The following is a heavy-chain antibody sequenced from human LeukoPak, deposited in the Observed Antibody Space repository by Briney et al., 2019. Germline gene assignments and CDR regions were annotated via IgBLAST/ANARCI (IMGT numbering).Heavy chain of an antibody. Sequence: PSETLSLTCTVSGGSISGSSYYWGWIRQPPGKGLEWIGSNSGSTYYNPSLKSRVTISVDTSKNQFSLKLSSVTAADTAVYYCARDTTIFGGFDYWGQGTLVTVSS. V-gene: IGHV4-39*02. J-gene: IGHJ4*02. CDR1: GGSISGSSYY. D-gene: IGHD3-3*01. CDR3: ARDTTIFGGFDY. CDR2: NSGST.